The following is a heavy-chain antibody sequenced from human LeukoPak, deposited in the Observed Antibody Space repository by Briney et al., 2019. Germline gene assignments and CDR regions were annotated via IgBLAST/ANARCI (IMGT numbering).Heavy chain of an antibody. CDR2: IRYDGSNK. J-gene: IGHJ4*02. V-gene: IGHV3-30*02. CDR1: GFSFSTYG. CDR3: AKDPDY. Sequence: GGSLRLSXAAPGFSFSTYGLHWIRQAPGKGLEWVAFIRYDGSNKYYADSVKGRFTISRDNSKSTLYLQVNSLRAEDTAVYYCAKDPDYWGQGTLVTVSS.